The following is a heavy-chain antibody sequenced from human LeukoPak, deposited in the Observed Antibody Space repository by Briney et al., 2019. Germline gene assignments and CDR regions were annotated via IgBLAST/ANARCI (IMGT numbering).Heavy chain of an antibody. CDR2: IYTSGST. V-gene: IGHV4-61*02. D-gene: IGHD6-19*01. Sequence: SETLSLTCTVSGGSISSGSYYWSWIRQPAGKGLEWIGRIYTSGSTNYNPSLKSRVTMSVDTSKNQFSLKLSSVTAADTAVYYCAASVAGVVYYYYYYMDVWGKGTTVTVSS. J-gene: IGHJ6*03. CDR3: AASVAGVVYYYYYYMDV. CDR1: GGSISSGSYY.